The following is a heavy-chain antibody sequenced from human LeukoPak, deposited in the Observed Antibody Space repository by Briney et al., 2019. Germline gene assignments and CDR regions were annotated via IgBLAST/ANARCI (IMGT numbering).Heavy chain of an antibody. CDR1: GFTFSSYA. Sequence: GGSLRLSCAASGFTFSSYAMSWVRQAPGKGLEWVSAISGSGGSTYYADSVKGRFTISRDNAKNSLYLQMNSLRAEDTALYYCAKADYGMDVWGQGTTVTVSS. CDR2: ISGSGGST. V-gene: IGHV3-23*01. CDR3: AKADYGMDV. J-gene: IGHJ6*02.